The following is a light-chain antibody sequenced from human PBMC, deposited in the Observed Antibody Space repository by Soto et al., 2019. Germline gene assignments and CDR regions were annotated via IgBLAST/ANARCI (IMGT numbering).Light chain of an antibody. J-gene: IGLJ2*01. CDR1: SSNIGATYD. Sequence: QSVLTQPPSVSGAPGQRVTISCTGSSSNIGATYDVHWYQQVPGTAPKLLIYDNSNRPSGVPDRFSGSKSGTSASLAITGLQPEDEADYYCQSYDSFLGAVFGGGTKLTVL. CDR2: DNS. CDR3: QSYDSFLGAV. V-gene: IGLV1-40*01.